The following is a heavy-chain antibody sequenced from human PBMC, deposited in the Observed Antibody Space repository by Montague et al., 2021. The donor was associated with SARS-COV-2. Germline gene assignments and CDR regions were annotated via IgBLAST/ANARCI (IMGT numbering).Heavy chain of an antibody. J-gene: IGHJ4*02. CDR3: ARDLWDYGWYYFDY. D-gene: IGHD4-17*01. Sequence: SLILSCAASGFTFSSYAMHWVRQAPVKGLEWVAVISYDGSNKYYXDSVKGRFTISRDNSKNTLYLQMNSLRAEDTAVYYCARDLWDYGWYYFDYWGQGTLVTVSS. CDR1: GFTFSSYA. CDR2: ISYDGSNK. V-gene: IGHV3-30-3*01.